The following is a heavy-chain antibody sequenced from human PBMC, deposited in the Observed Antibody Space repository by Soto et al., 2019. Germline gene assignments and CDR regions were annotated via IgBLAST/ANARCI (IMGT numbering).Heavy chain of an antibody. J-gene: IGHJ3*02. D-gene: IGHD3-16*02. CDR1: SGSISSSNW. V-gene: IGHV4-4*02. CDR3: ARDYIWGSYRNKRAFDI. Sequence: SETLSLTCAVSSGSISSSNWWSWVRQPPGKGLEWIGEIYHSGSTNYNPSLKSRVTISVDKSKNQFSLKLSSVTAADTAVYYCARDYIWGSYRNKRAFDIWGQGTMVTVSS. CDR2: IYHSGST.